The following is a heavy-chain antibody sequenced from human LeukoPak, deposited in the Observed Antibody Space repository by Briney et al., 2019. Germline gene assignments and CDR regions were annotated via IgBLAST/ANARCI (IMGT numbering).Heavy chain of an antibody. Sequence: PSETLSLTCTVSGGSFNSYSLSWIRQPPGEGLEWIGYIYYSGSTNYNPSLTSRVNISVDTSQNQFSLKLSSVTTADTAIYYCARHVYSSSPFDYWGQGTLVTVSS. CDR1: GGSFNSYS. CDR2: IYYSGST. D-gene: IGHD6-13*01. CDR3: ARHVYSSSPFDY. J-gene: IGHJ4*02. V-gene: IGHV4-59*08.